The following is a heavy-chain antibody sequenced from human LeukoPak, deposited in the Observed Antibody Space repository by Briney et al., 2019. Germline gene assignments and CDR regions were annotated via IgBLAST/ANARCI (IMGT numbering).Heavy chain of an antibody. V-gene: IGHV3-30*04. CDR2: ISYDGSNK. J-gene: IGHJ4*02. D-gene: IGHD1-26*01. Sequence: GGSLRLSCAASGFTFSSYAMHWVRQAPGKGLEWVAVISYDGSNKYYADSVKGRFTISRDNSKNTLYLQMNSPRAEDTAVYYCARDARDSGSYLDYWGQGTLVTVSS. CDR1: GFTFSSYA. CDR3: ARDARDSGSYLDY.